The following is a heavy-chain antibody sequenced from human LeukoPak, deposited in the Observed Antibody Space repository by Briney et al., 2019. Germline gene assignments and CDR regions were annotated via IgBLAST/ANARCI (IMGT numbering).Heavy chain of an antibody. J-gene: IGHJ4*02. D-gene: IGHD3-22*01. CDR2: IYSGGST. V-gene: IGHV3-53*04. Sequence: GGSLRLSCAASGFTVSSSYMSWVRQAPGKGLEWVSVIYSGGSTYYADSVKGRFTISRHNSKNTLYLQMNSLRAEDTAVYYCARGYYYDSSGYSWDYWGQGTLVTVSS. CDR1: GFTVSSSY. CDR3: ARGYYYDSSGYSWDY.